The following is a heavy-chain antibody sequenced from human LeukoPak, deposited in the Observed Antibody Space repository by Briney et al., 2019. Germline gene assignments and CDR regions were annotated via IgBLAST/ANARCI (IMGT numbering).Heavy chain of an antibody. V-gene: IGHV4-39*07. CDR3: AISALPWFGESSFDY. CDR1: GGSISSNNYY. J-gene: IGHJ4*02. CDR2: IYYSGST. D-gene: IGHD3-10*01. Sequence: SETLSLTCTVSGGSISSNNYYWGWIRQPPGKGLEWIGNIYYSGSTYYSPSLKSRVTISVDTSKNQFSLKLSSVTAADTAVYYCAISALPWFGESSFDYWGQGTLVTVSS.